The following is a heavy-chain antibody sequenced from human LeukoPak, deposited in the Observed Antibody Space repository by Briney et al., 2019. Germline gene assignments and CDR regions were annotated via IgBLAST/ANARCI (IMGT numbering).Heavy chain of an antibody. CDR2: ISAYNGNT. CDR1: GYTFTSYG. V-gene: IGHV1-18*01. Sequence: ASVKVSCKASGYTFTSYGISWVRQAPGQGLEWMGWISAYNGNTNYAQKLQGRVTMTTDTSTSTAYMELRSLRSDDTAVYYCARDIMVSPNIVLMVCAKYYFDYWGQGTLVTVSS. CDR3: ARDIMVSPNIVLMVCAKYYFDY. J-gene: IGHJ4*02. D-gene: IGHD2-8*01.